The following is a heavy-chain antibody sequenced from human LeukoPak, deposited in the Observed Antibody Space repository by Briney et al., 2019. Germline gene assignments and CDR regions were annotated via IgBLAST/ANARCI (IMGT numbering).Heavy chain of an antibody. CDR1: GFTFRSYE. CDR3: AKDLSYGMDV. Sequence: PGGSLRLSCVASGFTFRSYEMNWVRQAPGKGLEWVSYISSSGSTIYYADSVKGRFTISRDNAKNSLYLQMNSLRAEDTALYYCAKDLSYGMDVWGQGTTVTVSS. J-gene: IGHJ6*02. V-gene: IGHV3-48*03. CDR2: ISSSGSTI. D-gene: IGHD3-9*01.